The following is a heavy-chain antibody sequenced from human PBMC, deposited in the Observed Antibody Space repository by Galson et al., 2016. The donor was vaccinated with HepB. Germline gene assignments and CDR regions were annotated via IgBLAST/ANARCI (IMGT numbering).Heavy chain of an antibody. CDR3: ARGGHESSGYFYADYYFYSMDV. J-gene: IGHJ6*02. Sequence: SVKVSCKASGGTFNPYSLSWVRQAPGQGLEWMGAVLPAYAVSNYAQKLQGRATITADKFTNTAYMELRSLTSEDTAVYYCARGGHESSGYFYADYYFYSMDVRGQGTTVTVSS. D-gene: IGHD3-22*01. CDR2: VLPAYAVS. V-gene: IGHV1-69*10. CDR1: GGTFNPYS.